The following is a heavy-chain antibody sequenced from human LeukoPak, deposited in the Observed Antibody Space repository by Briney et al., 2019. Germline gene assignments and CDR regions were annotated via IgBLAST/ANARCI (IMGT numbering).Heavy chain of an antibody. Sequence: ASETLSLTCTVSGDSMRGHYWRRVRQAPGRGVEWIGFISHSGYTSYSPSLKSRVAISVDTSKRQFSLRLSSVTATDTAVYYCARGRNDHGGMFFDSWAQGTLVTVSS. CDR2: ISHSGYT. V-gene: IGHV4-59*11. CDR1: GDSMRGHY. CDR3: ARGRNDHGGMFFDS. J-gene: IGHJ4*02. D-gene: IGHD4-23*01.